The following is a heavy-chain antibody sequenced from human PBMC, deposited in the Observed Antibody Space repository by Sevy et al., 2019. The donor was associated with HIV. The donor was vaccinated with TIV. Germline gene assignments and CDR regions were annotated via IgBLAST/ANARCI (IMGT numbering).Heavy chain of an antibody. J-gene: IGHJ4*02. CDR2: INQDGSVK. D-gene: IGHD6-13*01. V-gene: IGHV3-7*01. CDR1: GFNLNSYW. CDR3: VRALAAAGSL. Sequence: GGSLRLSCAASGFNLNSYWMSWVRQAPGKGLEWVANINQDGSVKYYVDSVKGRFTISRDNARNSLYLRMSSLRAEDTALYYCVRALAAAGSLWGQGTLVTVSS.